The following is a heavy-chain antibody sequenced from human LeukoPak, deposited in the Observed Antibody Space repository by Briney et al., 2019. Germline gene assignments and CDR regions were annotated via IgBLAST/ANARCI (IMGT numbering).Heavy chain of an antibody. CDR2: INHSGST. J-gene: IGHJ4*02. CDR3: ARGRYSSGYYFGLSRSKFDY. D-gene: IGHD3-22*01. V-gene: IGHV4-34*01. Sequence: PSETLSLTCAVYGGSFSGYYWSWIRRPPGKGLEWIGEINHSGSTNYNPSLKSRVTISVDTSKNQFSLKLSSVTAADTAVYYCARGRYSSGYYFGLSRSKFDYWGQGTLVTVSS. CDR1: GGSFSGYY.